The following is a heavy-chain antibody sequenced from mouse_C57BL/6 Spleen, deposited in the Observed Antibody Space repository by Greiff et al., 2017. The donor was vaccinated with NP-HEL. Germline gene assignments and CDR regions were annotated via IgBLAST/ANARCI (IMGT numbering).Heavy chain of an antibody. D-gene: IGHD1-1*01. V-gene: IGHV5-15*01. J-gene: IGHJ3*01. CDR3: ARPLSYYCGSSPFAY. CDR2: ISNLAYSI. Sequence: EVQGVESGGGLVQPGGSLKLSCAASGFTFSDYGMAWVRQAPRKGPEWVAFISNLAYSIYYADTVTGRFTISRENAKNTLYLEMSSLRSEDTAMYYCARPLSYYCGSSPFAYWGQGTLVTVSA. CDR1: GFTFSDYG.